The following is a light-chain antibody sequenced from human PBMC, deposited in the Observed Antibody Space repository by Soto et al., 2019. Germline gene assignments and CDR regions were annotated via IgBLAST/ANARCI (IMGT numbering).Light chain of an antibody. V-gene: IGKV3-15*01. CDR1: QSVSSN. CDR2: GAS. J-gene: IGKJ1*01. CDR3: QQYNNWPPWT. Sequence: EIVMTQSPATLSVSPGERATLSCRASQSVSSNLAWYQQKPGQAPRLLIYGASTRATGIPARFSGSGSGTGFTLTISSLQSKDFAVYYCQQYNNWPPWTFGQGTKVEIK.